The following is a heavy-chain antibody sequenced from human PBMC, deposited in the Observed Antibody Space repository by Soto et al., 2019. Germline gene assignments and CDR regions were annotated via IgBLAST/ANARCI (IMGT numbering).Heavy chain of an antibody. CDR1: GGSISSYY. V-gene: IGHV4-59*01. Sequence: PSETLSLTCTVSGGSISSYYWSWIRQPPGKGLEWIGYIYYSGSTNYNPSLKSRVTISVDTSKNQFSLKLSSVTAADTAVYYCARDIGRFXRHYFAYWGQGTLVTVSS. D-gene: IGHD3-3*01. J-gene: IGHJ4*02. CDR2: IYYSGST. CDR3: ARDIGRFXRHYFAY.